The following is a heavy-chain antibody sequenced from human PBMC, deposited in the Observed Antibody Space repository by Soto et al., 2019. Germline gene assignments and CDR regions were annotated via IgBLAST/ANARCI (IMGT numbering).Heavy chain of an antibody. J-gene: IGHJ6*02. D-gene: IGHD1-26*01. CDR2: ISGSGDST. CDR3: GKGRSYYYYYGVDV. Sequence: RTHFCTASCINIRNNSMRGVRLTPGKGLEWVSAISGSGDSTYYADSVKGRFTIPGDNSKSTLYLQMNSLRAEDTAVYYCGKGRSYYYYYGVDVWGQGTTV. CDR1: CINIRNNS. V-gene: IGHV3-23*01.